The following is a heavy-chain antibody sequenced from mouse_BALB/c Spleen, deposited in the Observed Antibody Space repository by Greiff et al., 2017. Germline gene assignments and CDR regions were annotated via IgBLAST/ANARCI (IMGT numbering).Heavy chain of an antibody. CDR2: IYPGDGDT. D-gene: IGHD1-1*01. CDR1: GYTFTSYW. Sequence: VKLMESGAELARPGASVKLSCKASGYTFTSYWMQWVKQRPGQGLEWIGAIYPGDGDTRYTQKFKGKATLTADKSSSTAYMQLSSLASEDSAVYYCARDTTVVDYAMDYWGQGTSVTVSS. CDR3: ARDTTVVDYAMDY. V-gene: IGHV1-87*01. J-gene: IGHJ4*01.